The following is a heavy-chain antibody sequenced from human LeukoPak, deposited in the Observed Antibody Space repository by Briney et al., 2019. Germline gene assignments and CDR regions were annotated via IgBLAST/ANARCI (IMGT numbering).Heavy chain of an antibody. CDR1: GYSISSGYY. D-gene: IGHD1-26*01. Sequence: PSETLSLTCTVSGYSISSGYYWGWIRQPPGKGLEWIGSIYHSGSTNYNPSLKSRVTISVDTSKNQFSLKLSSVTAADTAVYYCASRGRRARQDYYYYYYMDVWGKGTTVTVSS. J-gene: IGHJ6*03. V-gene: IGHV4-38-2*02. CDR2: IYHSGST. CDR3: ASRGRRARQDYYYYYYMDV.